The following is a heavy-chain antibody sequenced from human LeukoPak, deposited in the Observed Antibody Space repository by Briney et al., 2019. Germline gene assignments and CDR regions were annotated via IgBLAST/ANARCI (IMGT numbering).Heavy chain of an antibody. CDR3: AAGTAADF. D-gene: IGHD6-13*01. V-gene: IGHV3-11*03. J-gene: IGHJ4*02. CDR2: ISSSSSYT. Sequence: GGSLRLSCVVSGIPFSDYYMNWIRQAPGKGMEWISYISSSSSYTDYADSVKGRFTISRDNAKSALYLQMNSLRLEDTAVYYCAAGTAADFWGQGTLVTVSS. CDR1: GIPFSDYY.